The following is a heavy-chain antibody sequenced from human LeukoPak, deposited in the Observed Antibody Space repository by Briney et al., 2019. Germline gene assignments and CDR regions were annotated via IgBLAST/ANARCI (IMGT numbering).Heavy chain of an antibody. D-gene: IGHD3-10*01. J-gene: IGHJ5*02. CDR1: GYTFTGYY. V-gene: IGHV1-2*02. CDR3: ARGRITMVRGVIRSFDP. Sequence: ASVKVSCKASGYTFTGYYMHWVRQAPGQGLEWMGWINPNSGGTNYAQKFQGRVTMTRDTSISTAYMELSRLRSDDTAVYYCARGRITMVRGVIRSFDPWGQGTLVTVSS. CDR2: INPNSGGT.